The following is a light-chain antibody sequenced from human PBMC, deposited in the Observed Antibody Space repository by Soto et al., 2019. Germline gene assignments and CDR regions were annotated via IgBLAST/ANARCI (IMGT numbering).Light chain of an antibody. J-gene: IGKJ1*01. V-gene: IGKV3-15*01. Sequence: EIVMTQSPATLSVSPGERATLSCRASQSVGSLLAWYQQTPGQAPRLLIYGASTRATGIPARFTGSGSGTEFTLTISSLQSEDFAVYYCQQYNKWPRTFGQGTKVEIK. CDR1: QSVGSL. CDR2: GAS. CDR3: QQYNKWPRT.